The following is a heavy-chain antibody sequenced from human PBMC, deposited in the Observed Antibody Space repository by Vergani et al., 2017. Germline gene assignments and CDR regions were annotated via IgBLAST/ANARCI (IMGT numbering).Heavy chain of an antibody. J-gene: IGHJ6*02. CDR3: ARVMYRDEACTGYRLEGMDI. V-gene: IGHV4-59*13. CDR1: GGSFNTYY. Sequence: QVQLEESGPGLVKPSETLSLTCTVSGGSFNTYYWSWIRQSPGKGLEWIGYIYSTGSTNYNPSLNSRVTMSVDTSKNQFSLKLRSVTSADTAVYFCARVMYRDEACTGYRLEGMDIWGQGTTVTISS. D-gene: IGHD2-8*02. CDR2: IYSTGST.